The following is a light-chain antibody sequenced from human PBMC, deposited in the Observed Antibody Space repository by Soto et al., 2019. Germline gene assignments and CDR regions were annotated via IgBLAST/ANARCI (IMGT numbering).Light chain of an antibody. V-gene: IGKV1-9*01. J-gene: IGKJ2*02. Sequence: DIQLTQSPSFLSASVGDRVTITCRASQGFSNSLAWYQQKPGKAPKLLIYAASTLQSGVPSRFSGSGSGTECTLTLSSLQPEDFATYYCQQPDSYPCTFGQGTKLEIK. CDR3: QQPDSYPCT. CDR2: AAS. CDR1: QGFSNS.